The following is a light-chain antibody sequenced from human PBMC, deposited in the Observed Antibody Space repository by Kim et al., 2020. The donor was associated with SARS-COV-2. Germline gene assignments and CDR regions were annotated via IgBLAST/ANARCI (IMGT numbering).Light chain of an antibody. CDR2: DAS. Sequence: EIVMTQSPATLSVSPGERATLSCRASQSVSSNLAWYQQKPGRAPSLLIYDASTRATGIPARFSGSGSGTEFTLTISSLHSEDFAVYYCQQYNNWPYTFGQGTKLEI. V-gene: IGKV3-15*01. J-gene: IGKJ2*01. CDR3: QQYNNWPYT. CDR1: QSVSSN.